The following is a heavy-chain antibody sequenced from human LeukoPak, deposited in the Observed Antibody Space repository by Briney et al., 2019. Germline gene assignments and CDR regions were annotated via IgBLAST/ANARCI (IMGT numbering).Heavy chain of an antibody. D-gene: IGHD2-15*01. CDR3: ARGHCSGGSCYHYYFDY. Sequence: SETLSLACTVSGGSINNYYWSWIRQPAGKGLEWIGRIYTRGSTNYNPSLKSRVTMSVDTSKNQFSLKLSSVTAADTAVYYCARGHCSGGSCYHYYFDYWGQGTLVTVSS. V-gene: IGHV4-4*07. CDR1: GGSINNYY. CDR2: IYTRGST. J-gene: IGHJ4*02.